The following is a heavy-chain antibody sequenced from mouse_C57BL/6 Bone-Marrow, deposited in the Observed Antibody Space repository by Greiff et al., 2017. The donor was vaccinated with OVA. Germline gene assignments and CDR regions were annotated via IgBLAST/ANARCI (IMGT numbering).Heavy chain of an antibody. CDR1: GYSITSGYY. J-gene: IGHJ1*03. Sequence: EVQLVESGPGLVKPSQSLSLTCSVTGYSITSGYYWNWIRQFPGNKLEWMGYISYDGSNNYNPSLKNRISITRDTSKNQFFLKLNSVTTEDTATYYCAREGGNFDVWGTGTTVTVSS. CDR3: AREGGNFDV. CDR2: ISYDGSN. V-gene: IGHV3-6*01.